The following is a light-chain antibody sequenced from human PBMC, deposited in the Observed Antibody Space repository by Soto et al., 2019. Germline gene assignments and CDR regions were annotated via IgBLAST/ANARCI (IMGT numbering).Light chain of an antibody. CDR3: QSYGSSPSANFV. CDR2: GND. J-gene: IGLJ1*01. V-gene: IGLV1-40*01. Sequence: QSVLTQPPSVSGAPGQRVTISCTGSSSNIWAGYDVHWYQQLPGKAPKLLIYGNDNRPSGVPERFSGSKSGTSASLAITGLRAXDEADYYCQSYGSSPSANFVFGTGTKV. CDR1: SSNIWAGYD.